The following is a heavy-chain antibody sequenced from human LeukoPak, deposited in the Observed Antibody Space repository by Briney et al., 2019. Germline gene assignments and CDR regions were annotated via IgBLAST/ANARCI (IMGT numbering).Heavy chain of an antibody. V-gene: IGHV5-51*01. CDR1: GYRFTTYW. Sequence: GASPQISSYGSGYRFTTYWIAWVRQLPGKGLEWMGVIYPGDSDTRYSPSFQGQVTPSADKSISTAYLQWSSLKASDTAIYYCARALVGAATLSYWGQRTLVTVSS. CDR3: ARALVGAATLSY. D-gene: IGHD1-26*01. J-gene: IGHJ4*02. CDR2: IYPGDSDT.